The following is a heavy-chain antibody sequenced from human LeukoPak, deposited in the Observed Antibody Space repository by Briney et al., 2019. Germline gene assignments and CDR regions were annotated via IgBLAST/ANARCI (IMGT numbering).Heavy chain of an antibody. D-gene: IGHD2-15*01. CDR3: VRLGSQGRTLDP. V-gene: IGHV5-51*01. J-gene: IGHJ5*02. CDR2: IYGGDSDS. CDR1: GYRFTRSW. Sequence: GESLKISCKGSGYRFTRSWIGWVRQMPGKGLEWMGIIYGGDSDSRYSPSFQGHVTISADKSISTAYLQWSSLKASDTAIYYCVRLGSQGRTLDPWGQGTLVIVSS.